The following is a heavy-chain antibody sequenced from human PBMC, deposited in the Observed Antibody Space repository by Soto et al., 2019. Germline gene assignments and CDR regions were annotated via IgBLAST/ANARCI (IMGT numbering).Heavy chain of an antibody. V-gene: IGHV1-69*01. CDR2: IIPMFGIP. D-gene: IGHD6-19*01. CDR1: GGTLNKHA. CDR3: ARGETSGLFKGSYDV. Sequence: QVQLVQSGAEVKKPGSSVKVSCKASGGTLNKHAITWVRRAPGEWLEWLGGIIPMFGIPNYSQKFPCRVTITADDSTNTWHMGLTSLPSGDTALYYCARGETSGLFKGSYDVWGQGTTVTVSS. J-gene: IGHJ3*01.